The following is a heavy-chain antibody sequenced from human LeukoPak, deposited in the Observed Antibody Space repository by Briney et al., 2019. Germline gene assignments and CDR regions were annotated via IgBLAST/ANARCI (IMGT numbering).Heavy chain of an antibody. D-gene: IGHD3-22*01. Sequence: GESLKISCKGSGYTFTNYWIAWVRQLPGKGLERMGIIYPGDSDTRYSPSFQGQVTISADKSITTAYLEWSSLKASDTAMYYCATYSSGYYFDYWGQGTLVTVSS. CDR1: GYTFTNYW. V-gene: IGHV5-51*01. CDR2: IYPGDSDT. CDR3: ATYSSGYYFDY. J-gene: IGHJ4*02.